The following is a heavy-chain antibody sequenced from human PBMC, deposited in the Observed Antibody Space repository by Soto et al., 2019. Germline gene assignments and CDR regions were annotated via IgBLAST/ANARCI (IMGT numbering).Heavy chain of an antibody. CDR2: ISAYNDNT. Sequence: GASVKVSFKASGYAFTSFGITWVRQAPGQGLEWMGWISAYNDNTNYAQKFQGRVTMTTDTSTSTAHMELRSLRSDDTAVYYCARGNWNYDYYYGMDIWGQGTTVTVSS. CDR3: ARGNWNYDYYYGMDI. D-gene: IGHD1-1*01. CDR1: GYAFTSFG. V-gene: IGHV1-18*04. J-gene: IGHJ6*02.